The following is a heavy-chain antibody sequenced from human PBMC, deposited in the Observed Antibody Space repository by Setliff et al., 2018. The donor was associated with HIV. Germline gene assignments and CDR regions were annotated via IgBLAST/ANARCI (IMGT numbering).Heavy chain of an antibody. CDR2: IDPENDET. D-gene: IGHD6-13*01. J-gene: IGHJ4*02. V-gene: IGHV1-69-2*01. CDR1: GYTFIDKY. Sequence: ASVKVSCKASGYTFIDKYMHWVRQAPGKGLHWMGRIDPENDETKYSQKFQVRFTMTADRSTDTAYMELSGLRSEDTAIYYCAKVQGTWYGGKGTFDYWGQGTLVTVSS. CDR3: AKVQGTWYGGKGTFDY.